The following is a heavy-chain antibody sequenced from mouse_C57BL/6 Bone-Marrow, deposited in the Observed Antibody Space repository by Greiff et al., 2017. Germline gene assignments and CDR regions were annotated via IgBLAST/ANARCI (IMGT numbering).Heavy chain of an antibody. CDR3: TPVLIDYYGSSYWYFDV. V-gene: IGHV14-1*01. CDR2: IDPEDGDT. CDR1: GFDIQDYY. J-gene: IGHJ1*03. Sequence: VQLQQSGAELVRPGASVKLSCTASGFDIQDYYMHWVKQRPEQGLEWIGRIDPEDGDTEYAPKFQGKATMTADTSSNTAYMQLSSLTSADPAVYDCTPVLIDYYGSSYWYFDVWGTGTTVTVSA. D-gene: IGHD1-1*01.